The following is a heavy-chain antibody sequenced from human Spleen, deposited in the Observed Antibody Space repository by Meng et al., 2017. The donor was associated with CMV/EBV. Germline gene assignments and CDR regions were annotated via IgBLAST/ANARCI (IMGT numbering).Heavy chain of an antibody. J-gene: IGHJ4*02. Sequence: ASVKVSCKASGYTFTGYYIHWVRQAPGQGLEWMGWINPNSGGTTYSYKFQGRVTMTRDMSINTAYLDLSSLRSDDTAVYYCARALQLTSPNYYDTSGYYFDLDYFDYWGQGTLVTVS. CDR2: INPNSGGT. CDR1: GYTFTGYY. CDR3: ARALQLTSPNYYDTSGYYFDLDYFDY. D-gene: IGHD3-22*01. V-gene: IGHV1-2*02.